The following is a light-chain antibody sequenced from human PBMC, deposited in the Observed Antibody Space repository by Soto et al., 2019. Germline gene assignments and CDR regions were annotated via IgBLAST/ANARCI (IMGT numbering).Light chain of an antibody. Sequence: QSALTQPASVSGSPGQSITISCTGTSSDVGSYNLVSWYQQHPGKAPKLMIYEGSKRPSGVSNRFSGSKSGNTASLTISGLQAEDKADYYCCSYAGSSTFFYVFGTGTKVTVL. V-gene: IGLV2-23*03. CDR1: SSDVGSYNL. J-gene: IGLJ1*01. CDR2: EGS. CDR3: CSYAGSSTFFYV.